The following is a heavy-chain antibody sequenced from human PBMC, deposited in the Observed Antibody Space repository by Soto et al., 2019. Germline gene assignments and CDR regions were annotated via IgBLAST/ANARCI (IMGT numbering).Heavy chain of an antibody. CDR1: GFTFSDYY. CDR3: AGALGYCSSSSCRIDAFDI. CDR2: ISSSGSTI. D-gene: IGHD2-2*01. J-gene: IGHJ3*02. V-gene: IGHV3-11*01. Sequence: GGSLRLSCAASGFTFSDYYMSWIRQAPGKGLEWVSYISSSGSTIYYADSVKGRFTISRDNAKNSLYLQMNSLMAEDKAVYYGAGALGYCSSSSCRIDAFDIWGQGTMVTVSS.